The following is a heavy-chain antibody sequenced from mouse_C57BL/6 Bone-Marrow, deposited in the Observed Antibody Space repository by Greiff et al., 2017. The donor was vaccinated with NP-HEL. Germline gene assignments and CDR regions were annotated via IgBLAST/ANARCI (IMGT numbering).Heavy chain of an antibody. Sequence: EVQLQQSGPELVKPGASVKISCKASGYTFTDYYMNWVKQSHGKSLEWIGDINPNNGGTSYNQKFKGKATLTVDKSSSTAYMELRSLTSEDSAVYYCADYYGSSHPAWFAYWGQGTLVTVSA. CDR2: INPNNGGT. CDR1: GYTFTDYY. D-gene: IGHD1-1*01. J-gene: IGHJ3*01. V-gene: IGHV1-26*01. CDR3: ADYYGSSHPAWFAY.